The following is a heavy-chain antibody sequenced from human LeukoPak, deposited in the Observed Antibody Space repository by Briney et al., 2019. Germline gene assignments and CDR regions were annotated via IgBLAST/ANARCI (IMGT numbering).Heavy chain of an antibody. J-gene: IGHJ5*02. V-gene: IGHV4-38-2*02. CDR1: GYSISSGYY. CDR2: IYYSGNN. D-gene: IGHD6-13*01. CDR3: ARGPGPGILAAGIKNWFDP. Sequence: SETLSLTCTVSGYSISSGYYWGWIRQPPGKGLEWIGNIYYSGNNYSNPSLKSRVTISVDTSKNQFSLRLRSVTAADTAVYYCARGPGPGILAAGIKNWFDPWGQGTLVTVSS.